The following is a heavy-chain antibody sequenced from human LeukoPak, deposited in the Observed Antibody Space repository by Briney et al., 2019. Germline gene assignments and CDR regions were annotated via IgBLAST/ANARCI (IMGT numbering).Heavy chain of an antibody. CDR1: GFIIFKSW. V-gene: IGHV3-7*01. D-gene: IGHD3-22*01. CDR2: RKQDASET. CDR3: ARVAGEASGYHPFDI. Sequence: GGSPRLSCAASGFIIFKSWMTWVRQAPGKGLEWVAIRKQDASETYYLDSVKGRFTISRDNAKNSIYLHMTRLRVEDTAVYYCARVAGEASGYHPFDIWGQGTMVTASS. J-gene: IGHJ3*02.